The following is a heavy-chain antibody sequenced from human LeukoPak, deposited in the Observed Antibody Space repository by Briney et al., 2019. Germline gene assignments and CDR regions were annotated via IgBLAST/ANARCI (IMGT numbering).Heavy chain of an antibody. CDR1: GFTFSSYA. D-gene: IGHD6-19*01. Sequence: PGGSLRLSCAASGFTFSSYAMHWVRQAPGKGLEWVAVISYDGSNKYYADSVKGRFTISRDNSKNTLYLQMNSLRAEDTAVYYCAREGQQWLVRYYFDYWGQGTLVTVSS. CDR3: AREGQQWLVRYYFDY. J-gene: IGHJ4*02. CDR2: ISYDGSNK. V-gene: IGHV3-30-3*01.